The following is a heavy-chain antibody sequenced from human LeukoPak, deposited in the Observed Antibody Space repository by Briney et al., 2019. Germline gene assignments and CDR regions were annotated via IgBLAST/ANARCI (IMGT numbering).Heavy chain of an antibody. D-gene: IGHD2-2*01. J-gene: IGHJ4*02. V-gene: IGHV4-59*01. CDR3: ARDMPFDY. CDR2: IYYSGGT. CDR1: GGSISSYY. Sequence: SETLSLTCTVSGGSISSYYWSWIRQPPGKGLEWIGYIYYSGGTNYNPSLKSRVTISVDTSKNQFSLKLSSVTAADTAVYYCARDMPFDYWGQGTLVTVSS.